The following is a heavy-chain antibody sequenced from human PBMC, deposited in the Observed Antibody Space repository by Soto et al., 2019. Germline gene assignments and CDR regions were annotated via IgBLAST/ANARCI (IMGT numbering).Heavy chain of an antibody. CDR2: IYYSGST. J-gene: IGHJ4*02. V-gene: IGHV4-39*01. CDR1: GGSISSSSYY. Sequence: TSETLSLTCTVSGGSISSSSYYWGWIRQPPGKGLEWIGSIYYSGSTYYNPSLKSRVTISVDTSKNQFSLKLSSVTAADTAVYYCARLPPTRITYYYGSGSSYFDYWGQGTLVTVSS. D-gene: IGHD3-10*01. CDR3: ARLPPTRITYYYGSGSSYFDY.